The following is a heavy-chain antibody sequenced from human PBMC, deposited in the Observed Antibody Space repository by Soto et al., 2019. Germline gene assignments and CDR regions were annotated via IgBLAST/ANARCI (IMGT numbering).Heavy chain of an antibody. CDR2: IYYSGST. J-gene: IGHJ5*02. V-gene: IGHV4-31*03. CDR1: GGSISSGGHY. CDR3: ARANDILTGYYYNWFDP. Sequence: SDTLSLTCTVSGGSISSGGHYWSWIRQHPGKGLEWIGYIYYSGSTYYNPSLKSRVTISVDTSKNQFSLKLSSVTAADTAVYYCARANDILTGYYYNWFDPWGQGTLVTVSS. D-gene: IGHD3-9*01.